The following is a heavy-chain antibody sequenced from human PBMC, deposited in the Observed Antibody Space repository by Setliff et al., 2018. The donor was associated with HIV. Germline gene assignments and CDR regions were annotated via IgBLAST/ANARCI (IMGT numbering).Heavy chain of an antibody. CDR1: GGSIISGDHY. V-gene: IGHV4-30-4*08. Sequence: SETLSLTCTVSGGSIISGDHYWSWIRQPPGKGLEWIDYIYYSGSTYYNPSLKSRVTISVDTSKNQFSLKLSSVTAADTAVYYCARLEVNPSYGGAFDIWGQGTMVTVSS. CDR3: ARLEVNPSYGGAFDI. J-gene: IGHJ3*02. CDR2: IYYSGST. D-gene: IGHD5-18*01.